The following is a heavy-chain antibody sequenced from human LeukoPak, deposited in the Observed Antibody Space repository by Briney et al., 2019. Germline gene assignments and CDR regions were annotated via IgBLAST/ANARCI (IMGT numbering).Heavy chain of an antibody. CDR2: MNPNSGNT. J-gene: IGHJ4*02. Sequence: ASVKVSCKASGYTFTSYDINWVRQATGQGLEWMGWMNPNSGNTGYAQKFQGRVTMTSNTSISTAYMELSGLTSEDTAVYYCARGLRREQQLLRAFDFWGQGTQVTVSS. D-gene: IGHD6-13*01. CDR1: GYTFTSYD. CDR3: ARGLRREQQLLRAFDF. V-gene: IGHV1-8*01.